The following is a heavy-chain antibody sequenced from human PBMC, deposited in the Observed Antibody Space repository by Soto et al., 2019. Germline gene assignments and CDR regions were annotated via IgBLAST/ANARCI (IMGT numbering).Heavy chain of an antibody. CDR3: AYDSSGYNFDY. CDR1: GGSFSGYY. D-gene: IGHD3-22*01. Sequence: SETLSLTCAVYGGSFSGYYWSWIRQPPGKGLEWIGEINHSGSTNYNPSLKSRVTISVDTSKNQFSLKLSSVTAADTAVYYCAYDSSGYNFDYWGQGTLVTVSS. CDR2: INHSGST. J-gene: IGHJ4*02. V-gene: IGHV4-34*01.